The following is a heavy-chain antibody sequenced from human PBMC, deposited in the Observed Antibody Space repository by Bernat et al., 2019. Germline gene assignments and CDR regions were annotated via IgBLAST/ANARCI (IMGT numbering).Heavy chain of an antibody. CDR2: IIVHNGNT. V-gene: IGHV1-18*01. J-gene: IGHJ4*02. Sequence: QVQLVQPGAEVKKPGASVKVSCKASGYTFTTYGISWVRQAPGQGLEWMGWIIVHNGNTNYEQNFKGRVTMHTETATSTVYMDLRSLRSDDTAVYYCARDRSSSDYRGQRTLVTVS. CDR1: GYTFTTYG. CDR3: ARDRSSSDY.